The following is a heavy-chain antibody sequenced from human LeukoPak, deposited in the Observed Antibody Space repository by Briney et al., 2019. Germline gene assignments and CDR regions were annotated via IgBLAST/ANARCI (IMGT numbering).Heavy chain of an antibody. J-gene: IGHJ4*02. CDR1: GCTFPNYG. V-gene: IGHV1-18*01. D-gene: IGHD6-19*01. CDR2: STPYNGNT. Sequence: GASVKVSCKASGCTFPNYGISWVRQAPGQGLEWLGWSTPYNGNTKYAQKVQGRVTMTTDTSTNTAYMELTTLRSDDTAVYYCARDVGGSIRGAVAGWDYWGQGTPVTVSS. CDR3: ARDVGGSIRGAVAGWDY.